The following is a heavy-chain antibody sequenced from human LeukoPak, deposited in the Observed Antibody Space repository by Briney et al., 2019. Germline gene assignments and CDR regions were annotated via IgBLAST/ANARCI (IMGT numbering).Heavy chain of an antibody. D-gene: IGHD6-25*01. Sequence: GGPLRLSCAASGFTFSSYAMHWARQAPGKGLEYVSAISSNGGSTYYANSVKGRFTISRDNSKNTLYLQMGSLRAEDMAVYYCASSPIKRPLTFDIWGQGTMVTVSS. J-gene: IGHJ3*02. CDR2: ISSNGGST. V-gene: IGHV3-64*01. CDR3: ASSPIKRPLTFDI. CDR1: GFTFSSYA.